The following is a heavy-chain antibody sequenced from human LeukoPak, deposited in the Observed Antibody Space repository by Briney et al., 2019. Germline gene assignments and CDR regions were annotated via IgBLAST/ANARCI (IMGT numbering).Heavy chain of an antibody. V-gene: IGHV4-30-4*01. CDR2: IYYSGST. D-gene: IGHD3-22*01. CDR3: AREDSGFFDY. J-gene: IGHJ4*02. Sequence: SQTLSLTCTVSGGSISSGDYYWSWIRQPPGKGLERIGYIYYSGSTYYNPSLRSRVTMSVDTSKNQFSLKLSSVIVAGTAMYYCAREDSGFFDYWGQGTLVTVSS. CDR1: GGSISSGDYY.